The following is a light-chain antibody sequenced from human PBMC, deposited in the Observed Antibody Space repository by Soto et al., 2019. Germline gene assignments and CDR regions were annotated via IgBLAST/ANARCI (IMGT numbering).Light chain of an antibody. CDR1: QSINSW. V-gene: IGKV1-5*03. J-gene: IGKJ1*01. CDR2: KAS. Sequence: DIQMTQSPSTLSASVGDRVTITCRASQSINSWLAWYQQKPGKAPKLLIYKASNLESGVPSRFSGSRSGTDFTLTISSLQPDDFATYYCQQYNDYSAWTFGQGTKVDIK. CDR3: QQYNDYSAWT.